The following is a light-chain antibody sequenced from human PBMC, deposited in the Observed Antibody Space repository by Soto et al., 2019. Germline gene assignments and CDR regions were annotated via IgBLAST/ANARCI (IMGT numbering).Light chain of an antibody. V-gene: IGLV2-14*01. Sequence: QSVLTQPASVSGPPGQSITISCTGTSSDVGGYGSVSWYQQHPGKAPKLMIYEVSNRPSGVSNRFSGSQSGNTASLTISGLQAEDDADYYCSSYTSSGTYVFGTGTKVTVL. CDR3: SSYTSSGTYV. CDR1: SSDVGGYGS. J-gene: IGLJ1*01. CDR2: EVS.